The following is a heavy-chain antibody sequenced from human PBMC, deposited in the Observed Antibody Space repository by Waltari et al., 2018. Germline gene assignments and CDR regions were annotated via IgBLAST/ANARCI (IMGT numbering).Heavy chain of an antibody. V-gene: IGHV3-7*01. J-gene: IGHJ3*02. D-gene: IGHD3-3*01. CDR1: GFTFNTYW. CDR2: IKEDGSQI. Sequence: EVQLVESGGGLVQPGGSLRLSCIASGFTFNTYWLAWVRQGPGKGLEWVGNIKEDGSQILYADSVKGRFIISRDNAKNAIFLEMNSLRVEDTAVYYCARDDWNGQSGHFDAFDIWGQGTMVTVSS. CDR3: ARDDWNGQSGHFDAFDI.